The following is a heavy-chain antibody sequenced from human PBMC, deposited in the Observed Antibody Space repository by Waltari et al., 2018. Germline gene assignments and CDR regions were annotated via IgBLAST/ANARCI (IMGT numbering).Heavy chain of an antibody. CDR1: GGSISSYY. Sequence: QVQLQESGPGLVKPSETLSLTCTVSGGSISSYYWGWIRQPPGKGLEWIGYIYYSGSTNYNPSLKSRVTISVDTSKNQFSLKLSSVTAADTAVYYCARGSNGNPFYYYYYYMDVWGKGTTVTISS. CDR3: ARGSNGNPFYYYYYYMDV. V-gene: IGHV4-59*01. CDR2: IYYSGST. J-gene: IGHJ6*03. D-gene: IGHD6-13*01.